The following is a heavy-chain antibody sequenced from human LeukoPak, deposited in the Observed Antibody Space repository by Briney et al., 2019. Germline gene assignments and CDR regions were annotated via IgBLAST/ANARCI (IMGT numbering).Heavy chain of an antibody. Sequence: GGSLRLSCAASGFTVSSNYMSWVRQAPGKGLEWVSVIYSGGSTYYADSVKGRFTISRDNSKNTLYLQMNSLRAEDTAVYYCARFGYNSPLFDYWGQGTLVTVSS. CDR2: IYSGGST. CDR1: GFTVSSNY. D-gene: IGHD5-24*01. V-gene: IGHV3-53*01. CDR3: ARFGYNSPLFDY. J-gene: IGHJ4*02.